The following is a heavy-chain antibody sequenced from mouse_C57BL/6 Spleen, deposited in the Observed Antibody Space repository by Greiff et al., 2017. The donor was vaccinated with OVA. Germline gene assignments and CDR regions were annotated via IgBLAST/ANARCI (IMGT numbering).Heavy chain of an antibody. J-gene: IGHJ2*01. V-gene: IGHV1-54*01. CDR1: GYAFTNYL. Sequence: QVQLQQSGAELVRPGTSVKVSCKASGYAFTNYLIEWVKQRPGQGLEWIGVINPGSGGTNYNEKFKGKATLTADKSSSTAYMQLSSLTSEDSAVYFCARGEDVFDYWGQGTTLTVSS. CDR3: ARGEDVFDY. CDR2: INPGSGGT.